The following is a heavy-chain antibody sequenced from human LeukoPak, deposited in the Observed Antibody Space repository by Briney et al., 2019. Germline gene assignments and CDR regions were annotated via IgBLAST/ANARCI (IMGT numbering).Heavy chain of an antibody. D-gene: IGHD3-22*01. J-gene: IGHJ3*02. CDR2: FDPEDGET. V-gene: IGHV1-24*01. CDR1: GYTLTELS. CDR3: ATAMIVVVITRDDAFDI. Sequence: ASVKVSCKVSGYTLTELSMHWVRQAPGKGLEWMGGFDPEDGETIYAQKFQGRVTMTEDTSTDTAYMELSSLRSEDTAVYYCATAMIVVVITRDDAFDIWGQGTMVTVSS.